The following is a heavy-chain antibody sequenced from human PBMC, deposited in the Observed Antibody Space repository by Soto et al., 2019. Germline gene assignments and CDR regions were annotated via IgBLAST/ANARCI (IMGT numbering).Heavy chain of an antibody. Sequence: GGSLRLSCSASGFIFSDYYMSWIRQAPGRGLEWISYISPLSTTIHYADSVKGRFTISRDNAEKSLFLQINNLRDEDKAVYYCARDNWNYDYWGRGTLVTVSS. CDR2: ISPLSTTI. V-gene: IGHV3-11*01. J-gene: IGHJ4*02. CDR1: GFIFSDYY. CDR3: ARDNWNYDY. D-gene: IGHD1-7*01.